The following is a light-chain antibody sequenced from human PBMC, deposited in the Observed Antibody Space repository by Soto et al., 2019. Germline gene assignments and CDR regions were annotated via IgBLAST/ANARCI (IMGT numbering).Light chain of an antibody. Sequence: QSVLTQPPSASGTPGQRVSISCAGSDSNIGRNTVNRYQQRPRTAPKLLIYTNNHRPSGVPDRFSASKSGTSASLAISGLQPEDEAYYYCAAWDDTLGGHVVFGGGTKVTVL. V-gene: IGLV1-44*01. CDR3: AAWDDTLGGHVV. CDR1: DSNIGRNT. J-gene: IGLJ2*01. CDR2: TNN.